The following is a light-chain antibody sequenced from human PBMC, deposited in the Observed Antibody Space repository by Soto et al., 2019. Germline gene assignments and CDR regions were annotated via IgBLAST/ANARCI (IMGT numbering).Light chain of an antibody. V-gene: IGKV3-20*01. Sequence: EIVMTQSAVTLSVSPGERATLSCRASQNVNNNFVAWYQQKPGQAPSILIYGVSDRTTGVPDRFSGSGSGTDFTLTISILEPEDFAVYYCQQHGASITFGGGTKVDIK. CDR2: GVS. CDR3: QQHGASIT. CDR1: QNVNNNF. J-gene: IGKJ4*01.